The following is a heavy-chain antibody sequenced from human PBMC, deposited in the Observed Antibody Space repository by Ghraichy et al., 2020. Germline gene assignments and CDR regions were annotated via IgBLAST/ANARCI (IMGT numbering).Heavy chain of an antibody. J-gene: IGHJ4*02. Sequence: SETLSLTCTVSGGSISSYYWSWIRQPPGKGLEWIGYIYYSGSTNYNPSLKSRVTISVDTSKNQFSLKLSSVTAADTAVYYCARGDRGYSYGYRSEGYGYWGQGTLVTVSS. CDR3: ARGDRGYSYGYRSEGYGY. CDR2: IYYSGST. D-gene: IGHD5-18*01. CDR1: GGSISSYY. V-gene: IGHV4-59*01.